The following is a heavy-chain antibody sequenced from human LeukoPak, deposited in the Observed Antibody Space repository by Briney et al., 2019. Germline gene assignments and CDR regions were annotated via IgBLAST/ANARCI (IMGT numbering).Heavy chain of an antibody. CDR2: IRNKANSYTT. CDR3: AREWDSGSYYLGYFDY. D-gene: IGHD1-26*01. J-gene: IGHJ4*02. Sequence: PGGSLRLSCAASGFTFSDHYMDWVRQAPGKGLEWVGRIRNKANSYTTEYAASVKGRFTISRDDSKNSLYLQMNSLKCEDTAVYYCAREWDSGSYYLGYFDYWGQGTRPTVSS. V-gene: IGHV3-72*01. CDR1: GFTFSDHY.